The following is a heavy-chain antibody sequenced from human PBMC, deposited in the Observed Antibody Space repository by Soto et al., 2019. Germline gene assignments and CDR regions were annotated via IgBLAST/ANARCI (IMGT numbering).Heavy chain of an antibody. CDR1: GFTFSSYG. D-gene: IGHD6-6*01. Sequence: QVQLVESGGGVVQPGRSLRLSCAASGFTFSSYGMHWVRQAPGKGLEWVAVISYDGSNKYYADSVKGRFTISRDNSKNTPYLQMNSLRAEDTTVYYCAKVKPRNGAAARPLDYWGQGTLVTVSS. V-gene: IGHV3-30*18. J-gene: IGHJ4*02. CDR2: ISYDGSNK. CDR3: AKVKPRNGAAARPLDY.